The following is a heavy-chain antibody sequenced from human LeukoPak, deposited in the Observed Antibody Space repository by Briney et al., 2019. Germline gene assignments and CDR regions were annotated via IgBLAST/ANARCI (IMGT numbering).Heavy chain of an antibody. Sequence: PSETLSLTCTISGGSMSSYFWSWIRQPPGKGLEWIGYIYSSGSTNYNPSLKSRVTISVDTSKNQFSLRLSSVTAADTAVYHCARCSSTTSFDFDYWGQGTLVTVSS. D-gene: IGHD2-2*01. V-gene: IGHV4-59*01. CDR3: ARCSSTTSFDFDY. J-gene: IGHJ4*02. CDR1: GGSMSSYF. CDR2: IYSSGST.